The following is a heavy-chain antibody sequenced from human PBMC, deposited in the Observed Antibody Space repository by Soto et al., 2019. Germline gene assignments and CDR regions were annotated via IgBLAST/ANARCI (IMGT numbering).Heavy chain of an antibody. Sequence: PSETLSLTCTVSGGSMIAYYWNWMRQPPGKGPQWIGYTYYSGSTTYNPSLKSRVTISVDSSKNQFSLKLDSVTPADTAVYYCARVRGTAGKRYFDYWGPGTLVTVSS. CDR2: TYYSGST. V-gene: IGHV4-59*01. D-gene: IGHD6-13*01. J-gene: IGHJ4*02. CDR1: GGSMIAYY. CDR3: ARVRGTAGKRYFDY.